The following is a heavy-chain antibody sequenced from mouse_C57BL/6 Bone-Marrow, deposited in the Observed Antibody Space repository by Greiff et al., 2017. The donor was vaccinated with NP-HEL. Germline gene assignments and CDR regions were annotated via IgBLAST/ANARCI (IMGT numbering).Heavy chain of an antibody. D-gene: IGHD2-4*01. J-gene: IGHJ4*01. Sequence: EVQGVESGGGLVKPGGSLKLSCAASGFTFSSYAMSWVRQTPEKRLEWVATISDGGSYTYYPDNVKGRFTISRDNAKNNLYLQMSQLKSEDTAMYYCAREELRRYYAMDYWGQGTSVTVSS. CDR3: AREELRRYYAMDY. V-gene: IGHV5-4*01. CDR1: GFTFSSYA. CDR2: ISDGGSYT.